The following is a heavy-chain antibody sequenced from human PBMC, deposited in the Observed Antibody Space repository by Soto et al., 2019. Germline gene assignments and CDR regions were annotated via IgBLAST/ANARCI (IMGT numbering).Heavy chain of an antibody. V-gene: IGHV4-59*08. J-gene: IGHJ5*02. D-gene: IGHD2-15*01. CDR2: IYYSGST. CDR3: ARKYCSGGSCYGWSSWFDP. CDR1: GDSINNYY. Sequence: SETLSLTCTVSGDSINNYYWNWIRQPPGKGLEWIGYIYYSGSTSYNPSLKSRVTISVDTSKNQFSLKLSSVTAADTAVYYCARKYCSGGSCYGWSSWFDPWGQGTLVTVSS.